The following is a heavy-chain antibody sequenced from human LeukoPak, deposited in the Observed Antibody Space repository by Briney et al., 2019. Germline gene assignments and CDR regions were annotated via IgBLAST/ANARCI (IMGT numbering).Heavy chain of an antibody. V-gene: IGHV3-30*02. D-gene: IGHD6-13*01. Sequence: GGSLRLSCAASGFTFRSYGMHWVRQAPGKGLEWVAFTRNDGSDNHYTDSVKGRFTISRDSSTPYLQMNSLRTEDTAVYYCARDFRSGRAAAGTLGYWGQGTLVTVSS. CDR3: ARDFRSGRAAAGTLGY. CDR2: TRNDGSDN. J-gene: IGHJ4*02. CDR1: GFTFRSYG.